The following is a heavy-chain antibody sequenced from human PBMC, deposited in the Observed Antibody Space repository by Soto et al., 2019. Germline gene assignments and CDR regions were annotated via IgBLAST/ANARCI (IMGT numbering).Heavy chain of an antibody. Sequence: SETLSLTCTVSGGSISSYYWSWIRQPPGKGLEWIGYIYYSGSTNYNPSLKSRVTISVDTSKNQFSLKLSSVTAADTAVYYCARGPGYYDILTGYYRGWFDPWGQGTLVTVSS. V-gene: IGHV4-59*01. D-gene: IGHD3-9*01. CDR1: GGSISSYY. CDR3: ARGPGYYDILTGYYRGWFDP. J-gene: IGHJ5*02. CDR2: IYYSGST.